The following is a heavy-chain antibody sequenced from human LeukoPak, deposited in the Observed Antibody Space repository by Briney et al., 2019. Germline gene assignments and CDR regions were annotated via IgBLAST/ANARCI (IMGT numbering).Heavy chain of an antibody. Sequence: ASVKVSCKASGGSFSSNIIGWVRQAPGQGLEWMGGIVPIFGKTKYAQKFQGRVTITTDESSSTAYMELSSLRSDGTAIYYCARGWGIPAPISWFDPWGQGTLVTVSS. CDR2: IVPIFGKT. V-gene: IGHV1-69*05. J-gene: IGHJ5*02. CDR3: ARGWGIPAPISWFDP. CDR1: GGSFSSNI. D-gene: IGHD2-2*01.